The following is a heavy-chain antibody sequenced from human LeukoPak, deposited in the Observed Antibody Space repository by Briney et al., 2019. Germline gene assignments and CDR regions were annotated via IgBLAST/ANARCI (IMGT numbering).Heavy chain of an antibody. D-gene: IGHD1-14*01. V-gene: IGHV4-59*01. CDR1: GASIKTYY. Sequence: SETLSLTCTVSGASIKTYYWSWIRLPPGKGLEWIGWIYDSGITTYNPSLESRVTISIDTSKNQFSLKLSSVTAADTAMYYCARATNVGFFYYYGMDVWGQGTTVTVSS. CDR3: ARATNVGFFYYYGMDV. J-gene: IGHJ6*02. CDR2: IYDSGIT.